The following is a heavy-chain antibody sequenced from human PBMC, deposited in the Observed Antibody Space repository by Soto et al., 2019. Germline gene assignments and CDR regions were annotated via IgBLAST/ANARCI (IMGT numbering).Heavy chain of an antibody. CDR3: ARDWGREKIEEGY. V-gene: IGHV1-46*01. CDR1: GYTFTSYY. CDR2: IIPSGGST. J-gene: IGHJ4*02. D-gene: IGHD3-16*01. Sequence: QVQLVQSGAEVKKPGASVKVSCKASGYTFTSYYMHWVRPAPGQGLEWMGIIIPSGGSTSYAQKYQGRVTMTRDMSKSTVYRELSSVRCEVADEYSCARDWGREKIEEGYWGLGALFTVSS.